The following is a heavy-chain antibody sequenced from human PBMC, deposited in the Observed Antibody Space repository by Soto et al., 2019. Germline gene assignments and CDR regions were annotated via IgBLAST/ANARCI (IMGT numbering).Heavy chain of an antibody. CDR1: GFTFSSYG. Sequence: GGSLRLSCAASGFTFSSYGMHWVRQAPGKGLEWVAVIWYDGSNKYYADSVKGRFTISRDNSKNTLYLQMNSLRAEDTAVYYCARDRRYSSSWRHYYYYYYMDVWGKGTTVTVSS. J-gene: IGHJ6*03. CDR2: IWYDGSNK. D-gene: IGHD6-13*01. CDR3: ARDRRYSSSWRHYYYYYYMDV. V-gene: IGHV3-33*01.